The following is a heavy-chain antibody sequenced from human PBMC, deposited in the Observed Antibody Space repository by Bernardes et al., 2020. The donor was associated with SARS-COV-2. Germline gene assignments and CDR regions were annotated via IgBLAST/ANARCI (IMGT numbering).Heavy chain of an antibody. D-gene: IGHD1-20*01. V-gene: IGHV3-74*01. CDR2: ISHDAAIA. CDR3: SRDLNFNFFDY. CDR1: GFNFGDYV. Sequence: GGSLRLSCAASGFNFGDYVMHWVRQAPGQGLVWVSRISHDAAIATYADSVKGRFTVFRDNAKNTLYLQMNSLRAEDTAVYYCSRDLNFNFFDYWCQGSLVTVSS. J-gene: IGHJ4*02.